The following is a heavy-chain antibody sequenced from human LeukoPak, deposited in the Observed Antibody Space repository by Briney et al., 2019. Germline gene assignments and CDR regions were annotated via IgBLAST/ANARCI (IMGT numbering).Heavy chain of an antibody. CDR1: GFTFSTYA. CDR3: AKDYTPDGLYDIGY. J-gene: IGHJ4*02. V-gene: IGHV3-23*01. D-gene: IGHD3-9*01. Sequence: SGGSLRLSCAASGFTFSTYAMNWVRQTPGKGLDWVSGILGNAGRTYYADSVKGRFTISRDNSKNTLYLQMNSLRVEDTAKYYCAKDYTPDGLYDIGYWGQGTQVTVSS. CDR2: ILGNAGRT.